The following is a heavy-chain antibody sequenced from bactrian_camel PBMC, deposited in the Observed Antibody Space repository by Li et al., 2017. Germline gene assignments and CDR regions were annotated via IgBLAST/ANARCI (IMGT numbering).Heavy chain of an antibody. CDR3: AARDGAFLEADFAY. CDR1: GRVANC. CDR2: IYHGGQH. V-gene: IGHV3S53*01. D-gene: IGHD1*01. Sequence: HVQLVESGGGSVQAGGSLRLSCVNSGRVANCMGWFRQAPGKEREGVARIYHGGQHFYADSVKGRFNVSRDNAKSTIYLEMNNLKPEDTGVYSCAARDGAFLEADFAYWGQGTQVTVS. J-gene: IGHJ6*01.